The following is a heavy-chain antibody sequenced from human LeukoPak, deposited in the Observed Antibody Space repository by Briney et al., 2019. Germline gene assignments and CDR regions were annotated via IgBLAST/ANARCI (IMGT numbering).Heavy chain of an antibody. CDR1: GYTFTSYD. CDR2: MNPNTGKT. CDR3: AWKTCSTTSCLHP. J-gene: IGHJ5*02. Sequence: GASVKVSCKASGYTFTSYDINWVRQAAGQGLEWMGYMNPNTGKTGYAQRFQGRVTMTRDTSIDTAYMELSSLGSEDTAVYYCAWKTCSTTSCLHPWGQGTLVTVSS. D-gene: IGHD2-2*01. V-gene: IGHV1-8*01.